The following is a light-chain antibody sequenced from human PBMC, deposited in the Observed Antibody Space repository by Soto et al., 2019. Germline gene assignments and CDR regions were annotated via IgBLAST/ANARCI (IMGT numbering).Light chain of an antibody. V-gene: IGKV1-12*01. CDR1: QGISSW. CDR2: AAS. CDR3: QQYENYWT. Sequence: DIQMTQSPSSVSASVGDRVTMPCRASQGISSWLAWYQQKPGKAPKLLIYAASSLQSGVPSRFSGSGSGTEFSLTISNLQPDDCATYYCQQYENYWTFGQGTKVDIK. J-gene: IGKJ1*01.